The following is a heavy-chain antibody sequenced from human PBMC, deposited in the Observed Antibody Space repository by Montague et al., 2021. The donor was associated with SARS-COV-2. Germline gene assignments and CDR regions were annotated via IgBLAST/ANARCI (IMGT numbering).Heavy chain of an antibody. J-gene: IGHJ4*02. CDR1: GGSISSRSYY. CDR3: ASERIYGSGTYYSPFLLFDY. CDR2: IYYSGST. V-gene: IGHV4-39*01. D-gene: IGHD3-10*01. Sequence: SETLSLTCTVSGGSISSRSYYWGWIRQPPGKGLEWIGSIYYSGSTYYNPSLKSRVTISVDTSKNQFSLKLSSVTAADTAVYYCASERIYGSGTYYSPFLLFDYWGQGTLVTVSS.